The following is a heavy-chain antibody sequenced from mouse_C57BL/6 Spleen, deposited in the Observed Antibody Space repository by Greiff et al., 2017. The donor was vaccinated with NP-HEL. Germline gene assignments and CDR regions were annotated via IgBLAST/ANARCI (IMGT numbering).Heavy chain of an antibody. Sequence: EVQLQQSGPELVKPGASVKISCKASGYTFTDYYMNWVKQSHGKSLEWIGDINPNNGGTSYNQKFKGKATLTVDKSSSTAYMELRSLTSEDSAVYYCARRRINGAWFAYWGQGTLVTVSA. CDR3: ARRRINGAWFAY. CDR2: INPNNGGT. CDR1: GYTFTDYY. J-gene: IGHJ3*01. V-gene: IGHV1-26*01.